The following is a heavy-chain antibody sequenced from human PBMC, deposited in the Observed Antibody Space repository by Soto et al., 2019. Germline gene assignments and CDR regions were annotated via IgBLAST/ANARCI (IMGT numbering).Heavy chain of an antibody. CDR2: ISYDGSNK. J-gene: IGHJ4*02. CDR1: GFTFSSYG. Sequence: GGSLRLSCAASGFTFSSYGMHWVRQAPGKGLEWVAVISYDGSNKYYADSVKGRFTISRDNSKNTLYLQMNSLRAEDTAVYYCAKDFSPHMDSPEYFDYWGQGTLVTVSS. CDR3: AKDFSPHMDSPEYFDY. D-gene: IGHD2-21*01. V-gene: IGHV3-30*18.